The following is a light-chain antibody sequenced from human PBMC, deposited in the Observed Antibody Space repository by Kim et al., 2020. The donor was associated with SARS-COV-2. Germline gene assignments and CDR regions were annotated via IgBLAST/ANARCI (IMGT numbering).Light chain of an antibody. CDR1: QSVSSN. V-gene: IGKV3-15*01. CDR3: QQYQNWPRT. J-gene: IGKJ1*01. Sequence: EIVMTQSPATLSVSPGERATLSCRASQSVSSNLAWYQQKPGQAPRLLIYDASTRATGIPARFSGSGSGTEFTLTISSLQSEDFAVYYCQQYQNWPRTFGQGTKVDIK. CDR2: DAS.